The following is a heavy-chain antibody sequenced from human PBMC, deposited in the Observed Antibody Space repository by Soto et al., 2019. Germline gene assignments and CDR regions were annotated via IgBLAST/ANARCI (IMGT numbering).Heavy chain of an antibody. CDR1: GDSVSSNSAA. CDR3: ARGEQYSGRIFDY. D-gene: IGHD1-26*01. V-gene: IGHV6-1*01. CDR2: TYYRSKWYN. J-gene: IGHJ4*02. Sequence: SQTLSLTCGISGDSVSSNSAAWNWLRQSPSRGLEWLGRTYYRSKWYNDYAVSVESRITINPDTSTNHFSLQLNFVTPEDTAVYFCARGEQYSGRIFDYWGQGTLVTVSS.